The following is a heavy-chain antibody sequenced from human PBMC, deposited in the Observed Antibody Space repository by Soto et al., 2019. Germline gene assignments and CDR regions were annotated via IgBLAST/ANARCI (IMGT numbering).Heavy chain of an antibody. CDR3: ARGRHYDILTGYYKYFDY. CDR2: IYYSGST. V-gene: IGHV4-31*03. J-gene: IGHJ4*02. D-gene: IGHD3-9*01. Sequence: SETLSLTCTVSGGSISSGGYYWSWIRQHPGKGLEWIGYIYYSGSTYYNPSLKSRVTISVDTSKNQFSLKLSSVTAADTAVYYCARGRHYDILTGYYKYFDYWGQGTLVTVSS. CDR1: GGSISSGGYY.